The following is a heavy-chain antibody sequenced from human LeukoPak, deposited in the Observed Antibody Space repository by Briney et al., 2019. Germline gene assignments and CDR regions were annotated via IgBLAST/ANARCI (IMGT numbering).Heavy chain of an antibody. CDR2: ISSSSSYI. CDR1: GITFSYYW. Sequence: PGGSLRLSCAASGITFSYYWMHWVRQAPGKGLEWVSSISSSSSYIYYADSVKGRFTISRDNAKNSLYLQMNNLRAEDTAVYYCARDSPRGYCSGGSCYAWFDPWGQGTLVTVSS. D-gene: IGHD2-15*01. CDR3: ARDSPRGYCSGGSCYAWFDP. V-gene: IGHV3-21*01. J-gene: IGHJ5*02.